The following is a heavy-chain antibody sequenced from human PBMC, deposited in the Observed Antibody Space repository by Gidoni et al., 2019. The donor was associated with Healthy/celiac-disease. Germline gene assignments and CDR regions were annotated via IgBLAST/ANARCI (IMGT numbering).Heavy chain of an antibody. CDR2: IFGTA. J-gene: IGHJ5*02. CDR1: GGTFSSYA. D-gene: IGHD1-1*01. CDR3: ARGTNSPNWFDP. Sequence: KKPGSSVKVSCKASGGTFSSYAISWVRQAPIFGTANYAQKFQGRVTITADESTSTAYMELSSLRSEDTAVYYCARGTNSPNWFDPWGQGTLVTVSS. V-gene: IGHV1-69*01.